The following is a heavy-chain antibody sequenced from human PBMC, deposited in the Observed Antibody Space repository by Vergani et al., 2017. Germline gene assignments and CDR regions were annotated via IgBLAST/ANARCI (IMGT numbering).Heavy chain of an antibody. V-gene: IGHV3-30*18. CDR3: AKAGSVTSGRLQYNFYMGV. CDR1: GFTFTSYG. CDR2: ISNDGSKK. D-gene: IGHD3-10*01. J-gene: IGHJ6*03. Sequence: QVQLVESGGGVVQPGRSLRLSCAASGFTFTSYGMHWVRQAPGKGLEWVAVISNDGSKKYYADSVKGRFTISRDNSKNTLDLQMNSLRTQDTAVYYCAKAGSVTSGRLQYNFYMGVWGKGTTVTVS.